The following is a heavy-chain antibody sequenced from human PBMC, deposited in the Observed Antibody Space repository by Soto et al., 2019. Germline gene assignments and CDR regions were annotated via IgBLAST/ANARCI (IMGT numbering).Heavy chain of an antibody. J-gene: IGHJ6*02. CDR3: ARNGYTYGMDV. D-gene: IGHD5-18*01. CDR1: GGSTSSGGFY. V-gene: IGHV4-31*03. Sequence: LSLPCTVSGGSTSSGGFYWSWIRQHPGKGLEWIGYIYYSGISYYNPSLKSRVSISLDTSRNQFSMTLNSVTAADTAVYYCARNGYTYGMDVWGQGATVTVSS. CDR2: IYYSGIS.